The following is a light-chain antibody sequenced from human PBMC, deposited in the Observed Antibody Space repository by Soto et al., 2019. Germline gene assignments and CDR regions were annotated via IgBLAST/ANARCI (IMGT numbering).Light chain of an antibody. J-gene: IGKJ1*01. CDR1: QRITLY. V-gene: IGKV1-39*01. Sequence: DIQMTQSPSSLSASVGDRVTITCLASQRITLYLNWYQHKSGRGPKLLSSSTSHLQSGVPPRFTASGSGTDFSLTITSLQPEDFATYYCQQSASIPLTFGQGTKVEVK. CDR2: STS. CDR3: QQSASIPLT.